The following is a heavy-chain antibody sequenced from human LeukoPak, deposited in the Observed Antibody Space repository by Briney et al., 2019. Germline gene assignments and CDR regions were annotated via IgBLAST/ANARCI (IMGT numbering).Heavy chain of an antibody. Sequence: NSGGSLRLSCAASGFTFSPYTMHWVRQAPGKGLEWVSLVSSRSSFINYADSVKGRFTISRDNSKSTLYLQMKSLRPEDTAVYYCARDASYGSGSYNDYWGQGTLVTVSS. CDR1: GFTFSPYT. CDR3: ARDASYGSGSYNDY. J-gene: IGHJ4*02. CDR2: VSSRSSFI. D-gene: IGHD3-10*01. V-gene: IGHV3-21*01.